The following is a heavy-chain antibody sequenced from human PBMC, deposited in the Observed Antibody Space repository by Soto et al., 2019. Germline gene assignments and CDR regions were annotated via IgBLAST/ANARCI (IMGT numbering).Heavy chain of an antibody. CDR2: IIPIFGTA. CDR1: GGTFSSYA. Sequence: SVKVSCKASGGTFSSYAISWVRQAPGQGLEWMGGIIPIFGTANYAQKFQGRVTITADKSTSTAYMELSSLRSEDTAVYYCARWVVVGIAITYYYGMDVWGQGTTVTVSS. J-gene: IGHJ6*02. D-gene: IGHD2-21*01. CDR3: ARWVVVGIAITYYYGMDV. V-gene: IGHV1-69*06.